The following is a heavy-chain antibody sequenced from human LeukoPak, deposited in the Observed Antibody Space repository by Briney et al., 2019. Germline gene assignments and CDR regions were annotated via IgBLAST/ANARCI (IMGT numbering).Heavy chain of an antibody. V-gene: IGHV3-48*04. D-gene: IGHD5-12*01. CDR3: ARDRHTAMVTYSGYDGSLGY. J-gene: IGHJ4*02. CDR1: GFTFSSYS. CDR2: ISSSSSTI. Sequence: PGGSLRLSCAASGFTFSSYSMNWVRQAPGKGLEWVSYISSSSSTIYYADSVKGRFTISRDNAKNSLYLQMNSLRAEDTAVYYCARDRHTAMVTYSGYDGSLGYWGQGTLVTVSS.